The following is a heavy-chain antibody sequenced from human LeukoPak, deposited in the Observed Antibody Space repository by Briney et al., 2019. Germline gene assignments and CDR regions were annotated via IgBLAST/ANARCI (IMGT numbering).Heavy chain of an antibody. CDR2: ISKSGGDT. CDR3: AKLDSSSSADY. V-gene: IGHV3-11*06. D-gene: IGHD6-6*01. CDR1: GFTFSDYY. J-gene: IGHJ4*02. Sequence: GGSLRLPCAASGFTFSDYYMIWIRQAPGKGLEWVSYISKSGGDTKYADSVKGRFTISRDNSKNTLYLQMNSLRAEDTAVYYCAKLDSSSSADYWGQGTLVTVSS.